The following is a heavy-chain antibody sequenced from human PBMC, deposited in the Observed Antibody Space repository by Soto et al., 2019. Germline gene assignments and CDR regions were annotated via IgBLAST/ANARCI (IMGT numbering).Heavy chain of an antibody. D-gene: IGHD3-3*01. CDR3: ARVGITYYDFWSGYWGL. CDR2: INAGNGNT. V-gene: IGHV1-3*01. CDR1: GYTFTSYA. J-gene: IGHJ4*02. Sequence: ASVKVSCKASGYTFTSYAMHWVRQAPGQRLEWMGWINAGNGNTKYSQKFQGRVTITRDTSASTAYMELSSLRSEDTAVYYCARVGITYYDFWSGYWGLWGKGTLVTVSS.